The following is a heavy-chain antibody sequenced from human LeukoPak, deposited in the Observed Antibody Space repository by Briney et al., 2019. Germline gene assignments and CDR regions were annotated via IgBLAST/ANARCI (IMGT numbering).Heavy chain of an antibody. CDR1: GFTFSSYD. CDR3: AREGNSARYYFDY. V-gene: IGHV3-13*04. J-gene: IGHJ4*02. Sequence: GGSLRLSCAASGFTFSSYDMHWVRQATGKGLEWVSGVGIAGDTYYPGSVKGRFTISRENAKNSLYLQMNSLRAGDTAVYYCAREGNSARYYFDYWGQGILVTVPS. CDR2: VGIAGDT. D-gene: IGHD2/OR15-2a*01.